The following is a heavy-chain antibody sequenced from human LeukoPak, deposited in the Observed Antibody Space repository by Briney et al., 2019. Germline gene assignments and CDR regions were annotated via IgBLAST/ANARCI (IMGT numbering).Heavy chain of an antibody. D-gene: IGHD3-10*01. CDR3: ARRQTYYYGSGGRGSLDY. CDR2: INPNSGGT. Sequence: ASVKVSCKASGYTFTGYYMHWVRQAPGQGLEWMGWINPNSGGTNYAQKFQGRVTMTRDTSISTAYMELSRLRSDDTAVYYCARRQTYYYGSGGRGSLDYWGQGTLVTVSS. V-gene: IGHV1-2*02. J-gene: IGHJ4*02. CDR1: GYTFTGYY.